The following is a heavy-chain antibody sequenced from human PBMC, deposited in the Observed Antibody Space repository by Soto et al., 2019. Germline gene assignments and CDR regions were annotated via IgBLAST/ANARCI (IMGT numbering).Heavy chain of an antibody. CDR3: ARDRGYSSSYGMDV. D-gene: IGHD6-13*01. J-gene: IGHJ6*02. Sequence: SVKVSCKASGGTFSSYAISWVRQAPGQGLEWMGGIIPIFGTANYAQKSQGRVTITADESTSTAYMELSSLRSEDTAVYYCARDRGYSSSYGMDVWGQGTTVTVSS. V-gene: IGHV1-69*13. CDR2: IIPIFGTA. CDR1: GGTFSSYA.